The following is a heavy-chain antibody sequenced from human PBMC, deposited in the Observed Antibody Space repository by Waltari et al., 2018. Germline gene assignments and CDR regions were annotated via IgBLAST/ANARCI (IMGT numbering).Heavy chain of an antibody. CDR3: TTSHNYTTFDI. CDR1: GFTFTTYW. J-gene: IGHJ3*02. V-gene: IGHV3-74*01. D-gene: IGHD3-3*01. CDR2: ISSDGNIA. Sequence: EVQVVASGGGLAQPGGSLRLSCAASGFTFTTYWMHWVRQAPGKGLVWVSHISSDGNIANYADSVKGRFTISRDNAKNTLFLQMNSLRVEDTAVYYCTTSHNYTTFDIWGQGTVVTVSS.